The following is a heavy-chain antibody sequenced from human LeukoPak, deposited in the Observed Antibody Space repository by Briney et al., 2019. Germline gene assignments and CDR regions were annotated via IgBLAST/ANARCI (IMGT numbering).Heavy chain of an antibody. D-gene: IGHD5-12*01. J-gene: IGHJ4*02. CDR3: ARVGYSGYPRFDY. V-gene: IGHV1-2*02. CDR1: GYTFTGYY. Sequence: GASVKVSCKASGYTFTGYYMHWVRQAPGQGLEWMGWINPNSGGTNYAQKFQGRVTMTRDTSISTAYMELSRLRSDDTAVYYCARVGYSGYPRFDYWGQGTLVTVSS. CDR2: INPNSGGT.